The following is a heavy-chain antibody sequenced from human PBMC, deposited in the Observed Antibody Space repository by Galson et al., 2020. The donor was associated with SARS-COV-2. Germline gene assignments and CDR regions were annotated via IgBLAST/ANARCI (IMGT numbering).Heavy chain of an antibody. Sequence: GGSLRLSCAAFGFTFSDFYITWIRQSPGKGLEWVSYIDPAGTSIYYADSVKGRFTISRDNAENLLYLQMNSLTAEDTAVYFCARGHWKLDYWGQGTQVTVSS. V-gene: IGHV3-11*01. CDR1: GFTFSDFY. CDR2: IDPAGTSI. J-gene: IGHJ4*02. CDR3: ARGHWKLDY. D-gene: IGHD1-1*01.